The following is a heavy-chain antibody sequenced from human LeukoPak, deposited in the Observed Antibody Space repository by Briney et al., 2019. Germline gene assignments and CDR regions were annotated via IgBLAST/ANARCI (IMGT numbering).Heavy chain of an antibody. J-gene: IGHJ4*02. D-gene: IGHD3-10*01. CDR2: INHSGST. Sequence: SETLSLACTVSGGSMSSNNYYWTWIRQPPGKGLEWIGEINHSGSTNYNPSLKSRVTISVDTSKNQFSLKLSSVTAADTAVYYCASSGHYGSGSSFDYWGQGTLVTVSS. CDR3: ASSGHYGSGSSFDY. V-gene: IGHV4-39*07. CDR1: GGSMSSNNYY.